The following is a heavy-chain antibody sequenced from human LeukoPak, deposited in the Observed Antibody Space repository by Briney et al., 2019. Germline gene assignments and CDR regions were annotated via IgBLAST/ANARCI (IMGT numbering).Heavy chain of an antibody. CDR3: ARALSTYYYYYMDV. Sequence: SETLSLTCTVSGGSISSNYWSWIRQPPGKGLEWIGYIYYSGSTNYNPSLKSRVTISVGTSKNQFSLKLSSVTAADTAVYYCARALSTYYYYYMDVWGKGTTVTVSS. J-gene: IGHJ6*03. CDR2: IYYSGST. V-gene: IGHV4-59*01. D-gene: IGHD5/OR15-5a*01. CDR1: GGSISSNY.